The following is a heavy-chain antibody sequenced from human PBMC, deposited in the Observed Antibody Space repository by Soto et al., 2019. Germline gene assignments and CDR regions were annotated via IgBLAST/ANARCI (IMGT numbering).Heavy chain of an antibody. V-gene: IGHV3-23*01. D-gene: IGHD6-19*01. CDR2: VSGGGEFT. CDR1: GFIFSSYA. CDR3: AKVGGYRSAGYSSF. J-gene: IGHJ4*02. Sequence: SCEASGFIFSSYAMTWVRQAPGKGLEWVSGVSGGGEFTYYAESVKGRFTISRDNSKKTLYFQMNSLRAEDRAIYYCAKVGGYRSAGYSSFWGQGTLVTVSS.